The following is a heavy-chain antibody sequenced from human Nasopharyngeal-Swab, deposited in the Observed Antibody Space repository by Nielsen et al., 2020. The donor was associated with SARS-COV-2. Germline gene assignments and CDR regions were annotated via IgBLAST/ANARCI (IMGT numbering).Heavy chain of an antibody. Sequence: SGPTLEKTGQTVTLTCTVEGKSHSTRGAGEGWSRQPPGKTGEWLALIYWNDDKRYSPSLRSRLTITKDTSKNQVVLTMTNMDPVDTATYYCAHSGVLNYYGSWSYFDYWGQGTLVTVSS. V-gene: IGHV2-5*01. D-gene: IGHD3-10*01. J-gene: IGHJ4*02. CDR2: IYWNDDK. CDR3: AHSGVLNYYGSWSYFDY. CDR1: GKSHSTRGAG.